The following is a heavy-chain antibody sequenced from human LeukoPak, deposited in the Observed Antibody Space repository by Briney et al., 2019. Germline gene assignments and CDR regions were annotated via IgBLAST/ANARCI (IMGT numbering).Heavy chain of an antibody. CDR1: GGSFSGYY. CDR3: ARGIPYYYGSGSYYNAFFDY. V-gene: IGHV4-34*01. Sequence: PSETLSLTCAVYGGSFSGYYWSWIRQPPGKGLEWIGEINHSGSTNYNPSLKSRVTISVDTPKNQFSLKLSSVTAADTAVYYCARGIPYYYGSGSYYNAFFDYWGQGTLVTVSS. CDR2: INHSGST. D-gene: IGHD3-10*01. J-gene: IGHJ4*02.